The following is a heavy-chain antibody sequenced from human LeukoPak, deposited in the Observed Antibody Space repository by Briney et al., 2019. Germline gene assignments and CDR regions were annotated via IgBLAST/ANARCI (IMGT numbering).Heavy chain of an antibody. D-gene: IGHD4-11*01. J-gene: IGHJ6*03. CDR1: GFTFSSYG. Sequence: PGGSLRLSCAASGFTFSSYGMHWVRQAPGKGLEWVAFIRYDGSNKYYADSVKGRFTISRDNSKNTLYLQMNSLRAEDTAVYYCAKDHGGMTTVTRRQYYYYYMDVWGKGTTVTVSS. V-gene: IGHV3-30*02. CDR2: IRYDGSNK. CDR3: AKDHGGMTTVTRRQYYYYYMDV.